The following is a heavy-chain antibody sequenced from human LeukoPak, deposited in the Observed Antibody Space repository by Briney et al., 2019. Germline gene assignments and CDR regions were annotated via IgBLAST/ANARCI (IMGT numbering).Heavy chain of an antibody. CDR3: AKGRYDFWSGPSFDAFDI. D-gene: IGHD3-3*01. CDR2: ISGSGGST. J-gene: IGHJ3*02. Sequence: GGSLRLSCAASGFTFSSYAMSWVRQAPGKGLEWVSGISGSGGSTYYADSVKGRFTISRDNSKNTLYLQMISLRAEDTAVYYCAKGRYDFWSGPSFDAFDIWGQGTMVTVSS. CDR1: GFTFSSYA. V-gene: IGHV3-23*01.